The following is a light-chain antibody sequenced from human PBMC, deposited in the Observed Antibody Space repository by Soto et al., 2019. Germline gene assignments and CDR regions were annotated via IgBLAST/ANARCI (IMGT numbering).Light chain of an antibody. CDR3: HQYGGSPRT. CDR2: AAS. V-gene: IGKV3-20*01. CDR1: QSVRNS. Sequence: EIVLTQSPGTLSLSPGERATLFCRASQSVRNSLAWYQERPGQSPRLLIYAASSRATGVPDRFSGGGSATDFTLTVIRLDPEDFAVYYCHQYGGSPRTFGQGTKLEIK. J-gene: IGKJ2*01.